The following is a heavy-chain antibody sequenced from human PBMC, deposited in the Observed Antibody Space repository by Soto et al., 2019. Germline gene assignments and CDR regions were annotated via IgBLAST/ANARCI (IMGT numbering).Heavy chain of an antibody. CDR1: GFIFSNYA. V-gene: IGHV3-23*01. J-gene: IGHJ3*01. Sequence: PGGSLRLSCAASGFIFSNYAMSWVRQAPGKGLEWVSTISGNGGSTYYADSVKGRFTISRDNSKNTLFLQMNSLRAEDTAVYYCARDFSPSGEFFYDALDVWGKGTVVTVSS. D-gene: IGHD2-21*01. CDR2: ISGNGGST. CDR3: ARDFSPSGEFFYDALDV.